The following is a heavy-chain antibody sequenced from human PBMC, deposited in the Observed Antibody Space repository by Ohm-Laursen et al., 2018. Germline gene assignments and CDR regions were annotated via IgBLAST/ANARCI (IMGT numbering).Heavy chain of an antibody. J-gene: IGHJ5*02. V-gene: IGHV2-5*08. CDR1: GFSLSSRGVY. Sequence: TQTLTLTCTFSGFSLSSRGVYVNWIRQPPGKALQWLALISWHGHKRYSPSLKNRLTITKDTSKNQVALTMTNMDPVDTATYYCAYSPPQECTTDACYRWFDPWGQGTLVTVSS. D-gene: IGHD2-2*01. CDR2: ISWHGHK. CDR3: AYSPPQECTTDACYRWFDP.